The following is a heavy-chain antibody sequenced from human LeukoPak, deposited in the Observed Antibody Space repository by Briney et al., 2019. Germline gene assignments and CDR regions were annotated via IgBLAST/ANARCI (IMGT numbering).Heavy chain of an antibody. CDR3: ARVPRITMVRGVIMAYYFDY. CDR1: GFTFSDYY. Sequence: PGGSLRLSCAASGFTFSDYYMSWIRQAPWKGLEWVSYISSSSSYTNYADSVKGRFTISRDNAKNSLYLQMNSLRAEDTAVYYCARVPRITMVRGVIMAYYFDYWGQGTLVTVSS. V-gene: IGHV3-11*05. D-gene: IGHD3-10*01. J-gene: IGHJ4*02. CDR2: ISSSSSYT.